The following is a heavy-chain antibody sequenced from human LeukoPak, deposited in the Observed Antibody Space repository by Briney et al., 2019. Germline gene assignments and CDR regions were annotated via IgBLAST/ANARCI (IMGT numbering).Heavy chain of an antibody. V-gene: IGHV3-23*01. CDR3: AKEKPSLLWFGELRQFDY. CDR1: GFTSSSYA. J-gene: IGHJ4*02. D-gene: IGHD3-10*01. Sequence: PGGSLRLSCAASGFTSSSYAMSWVRQAPGKGLEWVSAISGSGGSTYYADSVKGRFTISRDNSKNTLYLQMNSLRAEDTAVYYCAKEKPSLLWFGELRQFDYWGQGTLVTVSS. CDR2: ISGSGGST.